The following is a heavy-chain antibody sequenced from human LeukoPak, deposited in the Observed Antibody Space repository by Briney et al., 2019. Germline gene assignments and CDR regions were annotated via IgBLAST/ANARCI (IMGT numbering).Heavy chain of an antibody. V-gene: IGHV3-30*18. CDR2: ISYDGSNK. CDR1: GFTFSSYG. J-gene: IGHJ4*02. Sequence: TGGSLRLSCAASGFTFSSYGMHWVRQAPGKGLEWVAVISYDGSNKYYADSVKGRFTISRDNSKNTLYLQMNSLRAEDTAVYYRAKPRYSYGYVREPYYFDYWGQGTLVTVSS. D-gene: IGHD5-18*01. CDR3: AKPRYSYGYVREPYYFDY.